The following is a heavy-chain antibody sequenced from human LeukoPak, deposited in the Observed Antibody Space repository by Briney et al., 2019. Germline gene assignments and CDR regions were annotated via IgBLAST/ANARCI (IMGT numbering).Heavy chain of an antibody. CDR2: GDHSGTT. J-gene: IGHJ3*02. D-gene: IGHD1-26*01. CDR1: GGSISSSSYY. CDR3: AGNKVVGATGFGTELGSFDI. V-gene: IGHV4-39*07. Sequence: SETLSLTCTVSGGSISSSSYYWGWIRQPPGKGLEWIGEGDHSGTTNYNPSLKSRVTISVDKSKNQFSLKVSSVTAADTAVYYCAGNKVVGATGFGTELGSFDIWGQGTKV.